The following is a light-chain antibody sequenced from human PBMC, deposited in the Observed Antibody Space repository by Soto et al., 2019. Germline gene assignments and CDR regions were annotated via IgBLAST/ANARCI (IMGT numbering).Light chain of an antibody. Sequence: QSALTQPASVSGSPGQSITISCTGTSSDVGGFNSVSWYQLRPGTAPKLILYDVVDRPSGVSYRFSGSKSGNTASLTISGLQAADEADYVCSSYTSTMTNVFGSGTKVTVL. CDR2: DVV. J-gene: IGLJ1*01. CDR3: SSYTSTMTNV. CDR1: SSDVGGFNS. V-gene: IGLV2-14*03.